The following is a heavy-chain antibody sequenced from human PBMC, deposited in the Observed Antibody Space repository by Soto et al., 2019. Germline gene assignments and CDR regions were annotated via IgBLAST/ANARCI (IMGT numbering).Heavy chain of an antibody. J-gene: IGHJ4*02. D-gene: IGHD6-13*01. CDR1: GGTFSSYA. CDR2: IIPIFGTA. CDR3: ARQDRGGQQPGY. V-gene: IGHV1-69*13. Sequence: EASVKVSCKASGGTFSSYAISWVRQAPGQGLEWMGGIIPIFGTANYAQKFQGRVTITADESTSTAYMELSSLRSEDTAVYYCARQDRGGQQPGYWGQGTLGTAPQ.